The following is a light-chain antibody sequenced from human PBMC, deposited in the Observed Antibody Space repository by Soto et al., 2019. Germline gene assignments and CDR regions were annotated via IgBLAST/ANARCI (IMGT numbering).Light chain of an antibody. J-gene: IGKJ2*01. CDR1: QSVSTY. V-gene: IGKV3-11*01. CDR3: QQRSNWPPYT. CDR2: DAS. Sequence: EIVLTQSPATLSLSPGERATLSCRASQSVSTYLAWYQQKPGQAPRLLIYDASNRAPGIPARFSGSGSGTDFTLPISSLGPEDFAVYYCQQRSNWPPYTFGQGIKLEIK.